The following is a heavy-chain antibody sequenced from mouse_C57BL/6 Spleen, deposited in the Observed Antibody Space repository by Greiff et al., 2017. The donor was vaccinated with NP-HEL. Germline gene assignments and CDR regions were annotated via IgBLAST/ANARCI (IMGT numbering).Heavy chain of an antibody. D-gene: IGHD2-4*01. V-gene: IGHV1-54*01. CDR2: INPGSGGT. CDR3: ARYYDPYYYAMDY. Sequence: ESGAELVRPGTSVKVSCKASGYAFTNYLIEWVKQRPGQGLEWIGVINPGSGGTNYNEKFKGKATLTADKSSSTAYMQLSSLTSEDSAVYFCARYYDPYYYAMDYWGQGTSVTVSS. J-gene: IGHJ4*01. CDR1: GYAFTNYL.